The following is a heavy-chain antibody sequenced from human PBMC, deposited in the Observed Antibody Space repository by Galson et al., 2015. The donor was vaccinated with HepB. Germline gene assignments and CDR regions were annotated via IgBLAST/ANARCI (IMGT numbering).Heavy chain of an antibody. V-gene: IGHV1-69*13. CDR2: IIPIFGTA. D-gene: IGHD4-17*01. CDR3: AQGYGDAPFFDY. CDR1: GGTFSSYA. J-gene: IGHJ4*02. Sequence: SVKVSCKASGGTFSSYAISWGRQAPGQGLEWMGGIIPIFGTANYAQKFQGRVTITADESTSTAYMELSSLRSEDTAVYYCAQGYGDAPFFDYWGQGTLVTVSS.